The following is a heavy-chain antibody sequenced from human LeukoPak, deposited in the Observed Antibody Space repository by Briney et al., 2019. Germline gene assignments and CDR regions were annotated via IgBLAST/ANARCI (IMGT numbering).Heavy chain of an antibody. CDR3: VKDIAHSLGTVTPDY. J-gene: IGHJ4*02. Sequence: GGSLRLSCSASGFTFSSYAMHWVRQAPGKGLEYVSAISSNGGSTYYADSVKGRFTISRDNSKNTLYLQMSSLRAEDTAVYYRVKDIAHSLGTVTPDYWGQGTLVTVSS. CDR1: GFTFSSYA. D-gene: IGHD4-17*01. CDR2: ISSNGGST. V-gene: IGHV3-64D*09.